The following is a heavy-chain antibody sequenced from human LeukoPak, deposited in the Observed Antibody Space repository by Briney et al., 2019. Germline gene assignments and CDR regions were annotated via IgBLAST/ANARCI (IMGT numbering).Heavy chain of an antibody. V-gene: IGHV1-18*01. D-gene: IGHD4-17*01. CDR3: ARGSMTTVTTSPIDY. CDR1: GYTFTSYG. J-gene: IGHJ4*02. CDR2: ISAYNGNT. Sequence: ASVKVSCKASGYTFTSYGISWVRQAPGQGLEWMGGISAYNGNTNYAQKLQGRVTMTTDTSTSTAYMELRSLRSDDTAVYYCARGSMTTVTTSPIDYWGQGTLVTVSS.